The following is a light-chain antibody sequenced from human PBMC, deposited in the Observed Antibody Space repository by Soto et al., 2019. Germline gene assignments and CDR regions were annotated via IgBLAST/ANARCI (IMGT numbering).Light chain of an antibody. V-gene: IGLV2-23*01. J-gene: IGLJ1*01. CDR1: SSDVGSYNL. CDR2: EGS. CDR3: CSYARGSTYV. Sequence: QSALTQPASVSGSPGQSITISCTGTSSDVGSYNLVSWYQQHPGKVPQLMIYEGSKRPSGVSNRFSGSKSGNTASLTTSGLQAEDEADYYCCSYARGSTYVFGTGTKVTVL.